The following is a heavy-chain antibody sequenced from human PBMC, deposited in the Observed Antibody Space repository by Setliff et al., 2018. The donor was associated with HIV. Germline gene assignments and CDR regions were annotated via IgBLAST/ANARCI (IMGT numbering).Heavy chain of an antibody. D-gene: IGHD1-26*01. CDR3: ARGVDGSYRKFFDN. CDR1: GGTFSSYA. CDR2: IIPILGIA. V-gene: IGHV1-69*10. Sequence: GASVKVSCKASGGTFSSYAISWVRQAPGQGLEWMGGIIPILGIANYAQKFQGRVTIIADASTNTVNMELSSLRSEDTAVYYCARGVDGSYRKFFDNWGQGTLVTVSS. J-gene: IGHJ4*02.